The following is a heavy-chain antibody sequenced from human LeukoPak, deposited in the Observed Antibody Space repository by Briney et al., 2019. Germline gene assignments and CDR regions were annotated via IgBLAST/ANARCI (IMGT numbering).Heavy chain of an antibody. CDR3: APGSGSSWYRDYFDY. CDR2: ISGSGGST. V-gene: IGHV3-23*01. J-gene: IGHJ4*02. D-gene: IGHD6-13*01. CDR1: GFTFSSYA. Sequence: GGSLRLSCAAPGFTFSSYAMSWVRQAPGKGLEWVSAISGSGGSTYYADSVKGRFTISRDNSKNTLYLQMNSLRAEDTAVYYCAPGSGSSWYRDYFDYWGQGTLVTVSS.